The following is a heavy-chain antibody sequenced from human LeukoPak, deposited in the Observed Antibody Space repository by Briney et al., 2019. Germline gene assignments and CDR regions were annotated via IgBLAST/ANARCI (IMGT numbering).Heavy chain of an antibody. CDR3: VRGGSQPITMHVFDY. Sequence: QSGGSLRLSCVVSGYTFSSYALGWVRQAPGKGLEWVSIISGNGRITYYADSVVKGRLTISRDSSKTTMYMQMDSLRVEDTAVYYCVRGGSQPITMHVFDYWGQGTLVTVSS. V-gene: IGHV3-23*01. CDR2: ISGNGRIT. CDR1: GYTFSSYA. D-gene: IGHD3-10*01. J-gene: IGHJ4*02.